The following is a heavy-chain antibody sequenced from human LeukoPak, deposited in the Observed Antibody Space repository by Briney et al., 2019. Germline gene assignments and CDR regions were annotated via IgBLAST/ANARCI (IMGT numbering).Heavy chain of an antibody. CDR1: GYSISSGYY. CDR3: ARVGAVDAFDI. Sequence: NPSETLSLTCAVSGYSISSGYYWGWIRQPPGKGLEWIGSIYHSGSTYYNPSLKSRVTISVDTSKNQFSLKLSPVTAADTAVYYCARVGAVDAFDIWGQGTMVTVSS. J-gene: IGHJ3*02. CDR2: IYHSGST. V-gene: IGHV4-38-2*01.